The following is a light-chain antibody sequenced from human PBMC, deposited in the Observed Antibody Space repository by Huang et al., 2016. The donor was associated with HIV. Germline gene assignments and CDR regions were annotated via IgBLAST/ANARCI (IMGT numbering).Light chain of an antibody. CDR3: HQFSNWPPV. Sequence: EIVMTQSPATLSVSPGERATLSCRASQSVSSNLAWYQQKPGQPPRLLIYDTSTRATGIPARFSGSGSGTEFTLTISSLQSEDFAIYYCHQFSNWPPVFGPGTKVDIK. J-gene: IGKJ3*01. CDR2: DTS. V-gene: IGKV3-15*01. CDR1: QSVSSN.